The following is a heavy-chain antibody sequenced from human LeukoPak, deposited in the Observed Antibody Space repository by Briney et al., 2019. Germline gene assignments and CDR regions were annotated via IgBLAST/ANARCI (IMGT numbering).Heavy chain of an antibody. D-gene: IGHD3-3*01. J-gene: IGHJ4*02. CDR3: ARTPGRFLEWLSPFDF. CDR1: GYTFTSYG. CDR2: ISAYNGNT. V-gene: IGHV1-18*01. Sequence: ASVKVSCKASGYTFTSYGISWVRQPPGQGLELMGWISAYNGNTNYAQKLQGRVTMTTDTSTSTAYMELRSLRSDDTAVYYCARTPGRFLEWLSPFDFWGQGTLVTVSS.